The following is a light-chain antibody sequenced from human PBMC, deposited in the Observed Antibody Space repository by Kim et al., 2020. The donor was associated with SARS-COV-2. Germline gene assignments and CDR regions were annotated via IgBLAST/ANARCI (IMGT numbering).Light chain of an antibody. CDR1: SLRIYY. Sequence: VALGQTDRITCQGDSLRIYYASWDQQKPGQAPIIVIYGKNIRPSGIPDRFSGSSSGNTASLTITGTQAGDEADYYCNSRDSSDNVVFGGGTQLTVL. V-gene: IGLV3-19*01. CDR2: GKN. J-gene: IGLJ2*01. CDR3: NSRDSSDNVV.